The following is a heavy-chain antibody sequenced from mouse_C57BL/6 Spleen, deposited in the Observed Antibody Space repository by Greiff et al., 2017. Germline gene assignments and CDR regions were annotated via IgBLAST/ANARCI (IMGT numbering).Heavy chain of an antibody. CDR3: ATGYDDDGPFAY. V-gene: IGHV1-52*01. CDR2: IDPSDSET. Sequence: VQLQQPGAELVRPGSSVKLSCKASGYTFTSYWMHWVKQRPIQGLEWIGNIDPSDSETHYNQKFKNKATFTVDKSSSTASMQLSSLTSEDSAVYYCATGYDDDGPFAYWGQGTLVTVSA. CDR1: GYTFTSYW. J-gene: IGHJ3*01. D-gene: IGHD2-2*01.